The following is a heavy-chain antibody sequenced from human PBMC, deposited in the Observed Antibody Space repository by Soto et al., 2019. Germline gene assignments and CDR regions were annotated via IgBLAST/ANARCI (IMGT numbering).Heavy chain of an antibody. J-gene: IGHJ5*02. Sequence: ASVKVSCKVSGCTLAELSMHWVRQAPVKGLEWMGGFDPEDGETIYAQKFQGRVTMTEDTSTDTAYMELSSLRSEDTAVYYCATAVTDYYDSSGYYYGWFDPWGQGTLVTVSS. CDR3: ATAVTDYYDSSGYYYGWFDP. CDR2: FDPEDGET. D-gene: IGHD3-22*01. CDR1: GCTLAELS. V-gene: IGHV1-24*01.